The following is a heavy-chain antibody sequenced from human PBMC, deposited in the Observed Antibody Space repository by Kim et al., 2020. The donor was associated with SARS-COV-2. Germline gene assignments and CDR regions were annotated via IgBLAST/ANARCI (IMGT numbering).Heavy chain of an antibody. V-gene: IGHV3-11*05. CDR2: ISPSTSYI. J-gene: IGHJ5*02. CDR3: ARDPGASGSKRGWFDP. CDR1: GFPFSDYY. Sequence: GGSLRLSCAASGFPFSDYYMNWIRQAPGKWLEWISYISPSTSYIDYADSVKGRFTISRDNAKNSLSLQMNSLTADDTAVYYCARDPGASGSKRGWFDPWGQGTLVTVSS. D-gene: IGHD5-12*01.